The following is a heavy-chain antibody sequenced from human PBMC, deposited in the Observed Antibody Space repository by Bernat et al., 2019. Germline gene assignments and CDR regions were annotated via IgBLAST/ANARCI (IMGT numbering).Heavy chain of an antibody. CDR2: IYSGGST. V-gene: IGHV3-53*05. J-gene: IGHJ3*02. Sequence: EVQLVETGGGLIQPGGSLRLSCAASGFTVSSNYMSWVRQAPGKGLEWVSVIYSGGSTYYADSVKGRFTISRDNSKNTLYLQMNSLRAEDTAVYYCARDSSGGGGNDAFDIWGQGTMVTVSS. CDR1: GFTVSSNY. D-gene: IGHD3-10*01. CDR3: ARDSSGGGGNDAFDI.